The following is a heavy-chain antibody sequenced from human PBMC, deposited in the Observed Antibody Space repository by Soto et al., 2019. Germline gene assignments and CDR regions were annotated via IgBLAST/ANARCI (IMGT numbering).Heavy chain of an antibody. CDR1: GGTFSSYA. Sequence: GASVEVCCKASGGTFSSYAMRWVRQAPGQGLEWIGGIIPVFGTTNYAQKFQERVTITRDMSTSTAYMELSSLRSEDTAVYYCAAAWDKATPVGYWGQGTLVTVSS. D-gene: IGHD1-26*01. CDR3: AAAWDKATPVGY. CDR2: IIPVFGTT. J-gene: IGHJ4*02. V-gene: IGHV1-69*05.